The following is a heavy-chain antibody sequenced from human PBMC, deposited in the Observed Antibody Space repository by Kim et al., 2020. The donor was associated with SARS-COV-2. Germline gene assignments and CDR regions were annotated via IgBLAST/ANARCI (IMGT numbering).Heavy chain of an antibody. V-gene: IGHV3-30*18. Sequence: GGSLRLSCAASGFTFSSYGMHWVRQAPGKGLEWVAVISYDGSNKYYADSVKGRFTISRDNSKNTLYLQMNSLRAEDTAVYYCAKDRSWYAGFDYWGQGTLVTVSS. D-gene: IGHD2-15*01. CDR1: GFTFSSYG. CDR2: ISYDGSNK. CDR3: AKDRSWYAGFDY. J-gene: IGHJ4*02.